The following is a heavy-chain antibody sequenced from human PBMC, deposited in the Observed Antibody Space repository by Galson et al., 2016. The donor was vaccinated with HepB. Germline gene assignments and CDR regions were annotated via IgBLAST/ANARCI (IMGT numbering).Heavy chain of an antibody. J-gene: IGHJ4*02. CDR1: GFSFSSYN. Sequence: SLRLSCAASGFSFSSYNMNWVRQAPGKRLEWVAAITSASRYMYYADSVKGRFTISRDNAKNSVSLHMVSLRADDTAVYYCVRETSGFCTSPSCYFDSWGRGTPVTVSS. CDR3: VRETSGFCTSPSCYFDS. CDR2: ITSASRYM. D-gene: IGHD2-15*01. V-gene: IGHV3-21*06.